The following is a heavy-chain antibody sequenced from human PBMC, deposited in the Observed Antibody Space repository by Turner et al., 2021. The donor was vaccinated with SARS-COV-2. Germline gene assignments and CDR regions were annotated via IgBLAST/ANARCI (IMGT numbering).Heavy chain of an antibody. CDR2: INPKRCGT. V-gene: IGHV1-2*02. D-gene: IGHD3-22*01. CDR3: ARTFPSDSSGYHYVPYLQH. CDR1: GYTFTGHY. J-gene: IGHJ1*01. Sequence: QVQLVQSGSDVKKTGASVKVYCKASGYTFTGHYIHWVRQPPAQGVEWMGWINPKRCGTNYAQKFQGRVTMTRDTSISTAYMELNRLRSDDTAVYYCARTFPSDSSGYHYVPYLQHWGQGTLLTVSS.